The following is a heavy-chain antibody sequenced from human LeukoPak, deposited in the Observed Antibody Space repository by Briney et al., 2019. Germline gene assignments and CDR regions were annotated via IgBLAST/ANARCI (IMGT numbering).Heavy chain of an antibody. Sequence: SETLSLTCAVYGGSFSGYYWSWIRQPPGKGLEWIGEINHSGSTNHNPSLKSRVTISVDTSKNQFSLKLSSVTAADTAVYYCARHAYYGSGSRYFFDYWGQGTLVTVSS. V-gene: IGHV4-34*01. J-gene: IGHJ4*02. CDR1: GGSFSGYY. CDR2: INHSGST. D-gene: IGHD3-10*01. CDR3: ARHAYYGSGSRYFFDY.